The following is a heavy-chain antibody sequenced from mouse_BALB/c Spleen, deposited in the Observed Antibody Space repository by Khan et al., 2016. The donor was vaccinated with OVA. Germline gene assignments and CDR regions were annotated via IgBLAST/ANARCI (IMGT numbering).Heavy chain of an antibody. V-gene: IGHV6-6*02. Sequence: EVQLVESGGGLVQPGGSMKLSCVASGFTFSNYWMNWVRQSPEKGLEWVAEIRLKSDDYVTHDAVSGKGRFTISRADSKSSVYMKMNNLRAEDTGIYYCWILLWGQGTTLTVSS. CDR1: GFTFSNYW. CDR3: WILL. CDR2: IRLKSDDYVT. J-gene: IGHJ2*01.